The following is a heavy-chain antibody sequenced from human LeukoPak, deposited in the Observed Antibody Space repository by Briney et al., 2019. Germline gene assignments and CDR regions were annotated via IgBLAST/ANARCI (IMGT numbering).Heavy chain of an antibody. CDR1: GGTFSSYA. D-gene: IGHD5-18*01. Sequence: SVKVSCKASGGTFSSYAISWVRQAPGQGLEWMGGIIPIFGTANYAQKFQGRVTITADESTSTAYMELSSLRSEDTAVYYCARSRRKVDTAMVNPRDLLNNYYYGMDVWGQGTTVTVSS. CDR2: IIPIFGTA. CDR3: ARSRRKVDTAMVNPRDLLNNYYYGMDV. V-gene: IGHV1-69*13. J-gene: IGHJ6*02.